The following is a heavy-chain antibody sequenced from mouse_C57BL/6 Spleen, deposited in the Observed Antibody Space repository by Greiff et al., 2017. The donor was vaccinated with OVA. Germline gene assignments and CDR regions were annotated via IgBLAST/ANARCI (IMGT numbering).Heavy chain of an antibody. D-gene: IGHD1-1*01. Sequence: VQLKESGPELVKPGASVKISCKASGYAFSSSWMNWVKQRPGKGLEWIGRIYPGDGDTNYNGKFKGKATLTADKSSSTAYMQLSSLTSEDSAVYFCARLVATGDAMDYWGQGTSVTVSS. CDR2: IYPGDGDT. CDR3: ARLVATGDAMDY. V-gene: IGHV1-82*01. CDR1: GYAFSSSW. J-gene: IGHJ4*01.